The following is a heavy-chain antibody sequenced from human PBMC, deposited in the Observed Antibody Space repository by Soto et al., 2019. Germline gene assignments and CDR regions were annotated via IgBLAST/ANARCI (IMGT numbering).Heavy chain of an antibody. CDR2: ISSSTTYI. CDR1: GFIFSRYT. J-gene: IGHJ6*02. V-gene: IGHV3-21*01. Sequence: EVQLVQSGGGLVRPGESLRLSCAASGFIFSRYTMNWVRQAPGKGLEWVSSISSSTTYIYYADSVKGRFTISRDNAKRSLYLQMNSLRAEDTAVYYCAREIEEDGMNVWGQGTTVTVSS. CDR3: AREIEEDGMNV.